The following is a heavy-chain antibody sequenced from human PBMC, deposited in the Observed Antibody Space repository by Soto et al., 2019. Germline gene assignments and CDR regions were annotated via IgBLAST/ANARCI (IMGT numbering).Heavy chain of an antibody. CDR3: ARGFPLWFDP. V-gene: IGHV1-69*06. J-gene: IGHJ5*02. CDR2: IIPFFGST. D-gene: IGHD3-3*01. Sequence: SVKVSCKASGCTFSSLAFSWVRQAPGQGLEWMGGIIPFFGSTDYAQRFQGRATITADTSTSTAYMELSNLRPEDTAVYYCARGFPLWFDPWGQGTLVTVSS. CDR1: GCTFSSLA.